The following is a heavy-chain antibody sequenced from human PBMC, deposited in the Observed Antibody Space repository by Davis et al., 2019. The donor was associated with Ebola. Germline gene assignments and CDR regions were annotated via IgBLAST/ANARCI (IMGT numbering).Heavy chain of an antibody. CDR1: GYTFTSYA. CDR2: INAGNGNT. D-gene: IGHD2-8*01. J-gene: IGHJ6*04. V-gene: IGHV1-3*01. CDR3: ASERVEMVYAIRTYYYYGMDV. Sequence: AASVKVSCKASGYTFTSYAMHWVRQAPGQRLEWMGWINAGNGNTKYSQKFQGRVTITRDTSASTAYMELSSLRSEDTAVYYCASERVEMVYAIRTYYYYGMDVWGKGTTVTVSS.